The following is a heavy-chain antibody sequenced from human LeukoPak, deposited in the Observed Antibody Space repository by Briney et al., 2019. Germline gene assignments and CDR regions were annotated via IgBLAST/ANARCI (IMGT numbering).Heavy chain of an antibody. J-gene: IGHJ6*02. Sequence: GGSLRLSCAASGLTFSKYSMTWVRQAPGKGLEWVSFIDTSSTTMYYTDSVKGRFTISRDNAKNSLYLQMNSLRAEDTAVYFCARGGFPRASCGGDCPNYYYYGLDIWGQGTTVTVSS. V-gene: IGHV3-48*04. D-gene: IGHD2-21*02. CDR2: IDTSSTTM. CDR3: ARGGFPRASCGGDCPNYYYYGLDI. CDR1: GLTFSKYS.